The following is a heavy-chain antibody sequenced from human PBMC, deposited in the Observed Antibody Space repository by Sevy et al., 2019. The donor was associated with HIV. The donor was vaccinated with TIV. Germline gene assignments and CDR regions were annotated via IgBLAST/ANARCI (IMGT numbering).Heavy chain of an antibody. CDR2: IIPIFGTA. V-gene: IGHV1-69*13. CDR3: ARERTYYYDSSGYRRGPRFDY. Sequence: ASVKVSCKASGGTFSSYAISWVRQAPGQGLEWMGGIIPIFGTANYAQKFQGRVTITADESTSTAYMELSSLRSEDTAVYYCARERTYYYDSSGYRRGPRFDYWGQGTLVTVSS. D-gene: IGHD3-22*01. CDR1: GGTFSSYA. J-gene: IGHJ4*02.